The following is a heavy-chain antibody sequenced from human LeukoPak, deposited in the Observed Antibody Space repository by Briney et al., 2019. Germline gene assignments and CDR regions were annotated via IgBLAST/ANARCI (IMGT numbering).Heavy chain of an antibody. D-gene: IGHD2-2*01. CDR1: GGSISSSSYY. J-gene: IGHJ4*02. Sequence: SETLSLTCTVSGGSISSSSYYWGWIRQPPGKGLEWIGSIYYSGSTKYNPSLKSRVTISADTSKNQFSLKLNSVTAADTAVYYCARGGTTPGPAATLDYWGQGTLVTVSS. V-gene: IGHV4-39*07. CDR3: ARGGTTPGPAATLDY. CDR2: IYYSGST.